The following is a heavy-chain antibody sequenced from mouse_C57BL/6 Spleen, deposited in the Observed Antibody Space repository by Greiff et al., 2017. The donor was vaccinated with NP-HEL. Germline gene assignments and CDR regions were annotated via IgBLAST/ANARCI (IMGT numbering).Heavy chain of an antibody. Sequence: VKLVESGPGLVAPSQSLSISCTASGFSFTSYGVDWVRQSPGKGLEWIGVIWGVGSTNYNSALISRLSISTDNSKSHVFLKMNSLQTDDTAMYDCARRGYDPSYWYFDVWGTGTTVTVSS. D-gene: IGHD2-3*01. CDR2: IWGVGST. CDR3: ARRGYDPSYWYFDV. V-gene: IGHV2-6*01. J-gene: IGHJ1*03. CDR1: GFSFTSYG.